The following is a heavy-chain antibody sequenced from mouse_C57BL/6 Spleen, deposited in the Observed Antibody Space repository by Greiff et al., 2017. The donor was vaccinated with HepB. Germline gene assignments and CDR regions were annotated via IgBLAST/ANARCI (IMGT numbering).Heavy chain of an antibody. J-gene: IGHJ1*03. V-gene: IGHV1-81*01. D-gene: IGHD1-1*01. CDR2: IYPRSGNT. Sequence: QVQLKQSGAELARPGASVKLSCKASGYTFTSYGISWVKQRTGQGLEWIGEIYPRSGNTYYNEKFKGKATLTADKSSSTAYMELRSLTSEDSAVYFCARDYGSSYDGYFDVWGTGTTVTVSS. CDR1: GYTFTSYG. CDR3: ARDYGSSYDGYFDV.